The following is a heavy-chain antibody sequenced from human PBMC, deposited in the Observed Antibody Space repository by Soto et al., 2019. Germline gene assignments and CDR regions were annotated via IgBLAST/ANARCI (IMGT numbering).Heavy chain of an antibody. CDR3: TRGTTTRPNYYYYGMDV. V-gene: IGHV3-49*04. D-gene: IGHD1-1*01. Sequence: PGGSLRLSCTASGFTFGDYAMSWVRQAPGKGLEWVGFIRSKAYGGTTEYAASVKGRFTISRDDSKSIAYLQMNSLKTEDTAVYYCTRGTTTRPNYYYYGMDVWGQGTTVTVSS. CDR2: IRSKAYGGTT. CDR1: GFTFGDYA. J-gene: IGHJ6*02.